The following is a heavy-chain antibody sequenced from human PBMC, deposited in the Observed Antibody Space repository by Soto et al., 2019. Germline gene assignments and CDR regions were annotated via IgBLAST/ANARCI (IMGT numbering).Heavy chain of an antibody. CDR1: GGTFSSYA. CDR2: IIPIFGTA. J-gene: IGHJ6*02. D-gene: IGHD2-15*01. CDR3: ARRLCSGGSCYSYYYYGMDV. Sequence: QVQLVQSGAEVKKPGSSVKVSCKASGGTFSSYAISWVRQAPGQGLEWMGGIIPIFGTANYAQKFQGRVTITADESTSTAYMELSRLRSEDTAVYYCARRLCSGGSCYSYYYYGMDVWGQGTTVTVSS. V-gene: IGHV1-69*01.